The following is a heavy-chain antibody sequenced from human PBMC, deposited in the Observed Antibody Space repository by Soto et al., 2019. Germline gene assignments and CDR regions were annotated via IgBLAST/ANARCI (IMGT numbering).Heavy chain of an antibody. J-gene: IGHJ5*02. CDR2: INQDGTDK. Sequence: EVQLVESGGGLVQPGESLRLTCAASGFTFTTYRMSWVRQAPGKGLEWVAYINQDGTDKYYVDSVKGRFTISRDNAKNSLVLAMNRLRAQETGVYYCARDWTEPSSGRGSDPWGQGALVTVSS. CDR3: ARDWTEPSSGRGSDP. V-gene: IGHV3-7*01. CDR1: GFTFTTYR. D-gene: IGHD3-16*01.